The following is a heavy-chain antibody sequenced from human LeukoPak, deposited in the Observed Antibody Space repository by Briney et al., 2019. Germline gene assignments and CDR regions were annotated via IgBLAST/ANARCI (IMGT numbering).Heavy chain of an antibody. V-gene: IGHV1-2*02. CDR1: VYTFTNFY. CDR2: MNPNSGDT. D-gene: IGHD2-2*01. J-gene: IGHJ4*02. CDR3: ARRPINCIITNCYVDY. Sequence: ASVKVSCKASVYTFTNFYIHWVRQAPGQGLEWMGWMNPNSGDTSYAREFQDRVTMTRDTSLSTAYMELSRLRSDDTAVYFCARRPINCIITNCYVDYWGLGTLVTVSS.